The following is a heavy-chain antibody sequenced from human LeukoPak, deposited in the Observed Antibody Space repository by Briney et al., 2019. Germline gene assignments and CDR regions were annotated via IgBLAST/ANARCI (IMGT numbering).Heavy chain of an antibody. CDR3: ARLSGWSFAFDI. Sequence: QAGGSLRLSCAASGFTFSSYSMNWVRQAPGKGLEWVSYISSSGSTIYYADSVKGRFTISRDNAKNSLYLQMNSLRAEDTAVYYCARLSGWSFAFDIWGQGTMVTVSS. V-gene: IGHV3-48*04. D-gene: IGHD6-19*01. CDR1: GFTFSSYS. CDR2: ISSSGSTI. J-gene: IGHJ3*02.